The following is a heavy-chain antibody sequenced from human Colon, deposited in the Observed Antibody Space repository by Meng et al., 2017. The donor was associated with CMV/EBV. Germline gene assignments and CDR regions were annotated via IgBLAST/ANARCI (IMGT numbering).Heavy chain of an antibody. J-gene: IGHJ4*02. V-gene: IGHV1-2*02. CDR3: ARAPYSGIHLTNDY. D-gene: IGHD1-26*01. CDR1: GYTFTGYF. CDR2: INTNSGDA. Sequence: ASVKVSCNASGYTFTGYFIHWFRQATGQGLEWMGWINTNSGDAYYAEKFQGRVTVTRDTSITTVYMQLGRLKSDDTAVYFCARAPYSGIHLTNDYWGQGTLVTVSS.